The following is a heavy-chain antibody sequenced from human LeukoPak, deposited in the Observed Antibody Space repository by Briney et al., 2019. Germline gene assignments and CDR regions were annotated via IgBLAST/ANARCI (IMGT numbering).Heavy chain of an antibody. J-gene: IGHJ5*02. D-gene: IGHD6-13*01. CDR3: ARGIAAPGGNNWFDP. V-gene: IGHV1-2*02. CDR1: GYTFTSYD. CDR2: INPNSGGT. Sequence: GASVKVSCKASGYTFTSYDINWVRQATGRGLEWMGWINPNSGGTNYAQKFQGRVTMTRDTSISTAYMELSRLRSDDTAVYYCARGIAAPGGNNWFDPWGQGTLVTVSS.